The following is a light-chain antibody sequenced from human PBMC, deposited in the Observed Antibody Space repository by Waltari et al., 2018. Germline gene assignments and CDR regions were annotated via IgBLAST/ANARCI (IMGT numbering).Light chain of an antibody. J-gene: IGLJ1*01. CDR1: SSDVGGYNY. CDR3: SSYTSSSTRDV. Sequence: QSALTQPASVSGSPGQSITISCTGTSSDVGGYNYVSWYQQHPGKAPKLMIYEVSNRPSGGSNRFSGSKSGTTASLTISGLQAEDEADDYCSSYTSSSTRDVFGTGTKVTVL. V-gene: IGLV2-14*01. CDR2: EVS.